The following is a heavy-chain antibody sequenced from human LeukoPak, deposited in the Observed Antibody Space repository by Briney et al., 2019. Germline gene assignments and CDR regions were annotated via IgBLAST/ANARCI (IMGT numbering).Heavy chain of an antibody. J-gene: IGHJ4*02. CDR2: ISPSGGST. Sequence: ASVKVSCKAFGYTFTSNYMHWVRQAPGQGPEWMGVISPSGGSTTYAQKFQGRVTMTRDTSISTAYMELTRLRSDDTAVYYCARGYYDSSAYYSADYWGQGTLVTVSS. D-gene: IGHD3-22*01. V-gene: IGHV1-46*01. CDR3: ARGYYDSSAYYSADY. CDR1: GYTFTSNY.